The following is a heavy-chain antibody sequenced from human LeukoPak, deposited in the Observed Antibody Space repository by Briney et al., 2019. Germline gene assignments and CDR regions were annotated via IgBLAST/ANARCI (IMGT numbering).Heavy chain of an antibody. J-gene: IGHJ4*02. CDR3: ARVDYDFWSGYSSFDY. V-gene: IGHV4-59*01. Sequence: SETLSLTCTVSGGSISSYYWSWIRQPPGKGLEWIGYIYYSGSTNYNPSLKSRVTISVDTSKNQFSLKLSSVTAADTAVYHCARVDYDFWSGYSSFDYWGQGTLVTVSS. CDR2: IYYSGST. D-gene: IGHD3-3*01. CDR1: GGSISSYY.